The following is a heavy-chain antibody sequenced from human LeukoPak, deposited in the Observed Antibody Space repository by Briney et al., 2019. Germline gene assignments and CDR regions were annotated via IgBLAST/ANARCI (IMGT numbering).Heavy chain of an antibody. Sequence: GRSLRLSCAASGFTFDDYAMHWVRQAPGKGLEWVSGINWNGGSTGYADSVKGRFTISRNNAKNSLYLQMNSLRAEDTALYYCARDKYCSGGSCFDYWGQGTLVTVSS. J-gene: IGHJ4*02. V-gene: IGHV3-20*04. D-gene: IGHD2-15*01. CDR3: ARDKYCSGGSCFDY. CDR1: GFTFDDYA. CDR2: INWNGGST.